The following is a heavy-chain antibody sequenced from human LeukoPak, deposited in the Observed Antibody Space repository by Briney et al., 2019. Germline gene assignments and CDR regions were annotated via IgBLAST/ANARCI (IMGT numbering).Heavy chain of an antibody. CDR1: GGTFSSYA. Sequence: GASVKVSCKASGGTFSSYAISWVRQAPGQGLEWMGGIIPIFGTANYAQRFQGRVTIIADESTSTAYMELSSLRSEDTAVYYCARTPEWPLPHFDYWGQGTLVTVSS. D-gene: IGHD3-3*01. CDR2: IIPIFGTA. V-gene: IGHV1-69*13. CDR3: ARTPEWPLPHFDY. J-gene: IGHJ4*02.